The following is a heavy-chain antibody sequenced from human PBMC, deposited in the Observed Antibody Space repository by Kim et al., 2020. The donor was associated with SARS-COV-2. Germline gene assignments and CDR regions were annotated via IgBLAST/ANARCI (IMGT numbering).Heavy chain of an antibody. V-gene: IGHV1-18*01. CDR3: ARSELMDAFDI. J-gene: IGHJ3*02. CDR2: T. Sequence: TTHARKLQGRVTMTPDTSTSTAYMELRSLRSDDTAIYYCARSELMDAFDIWGQGTMVSVSS. D-gene: IGHD3-10*01.